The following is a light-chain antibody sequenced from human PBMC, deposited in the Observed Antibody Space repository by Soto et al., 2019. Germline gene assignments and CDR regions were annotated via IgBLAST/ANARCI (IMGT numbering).Light chain of an antibody. V-gene: IGKV3-15*01. CDR1: QSVSSN. Sequence: IMMTHTPSPLFVYPGARGPPSCRPSQSVSSNLAWYQQKPGQAPRLLIYGASTRATGIPARFSGSGSGTEFTLTISSLQSEDFAVYYCQQYNNWPQTFGQGTKV. CDR3: QQYNNWPQT. CDR2: GAS. J-gene: IGKJ1*01.